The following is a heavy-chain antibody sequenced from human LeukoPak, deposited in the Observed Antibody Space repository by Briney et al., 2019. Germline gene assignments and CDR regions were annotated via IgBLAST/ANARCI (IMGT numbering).Heavy chain of an antibody. CDR1: GFTFSSYA. CDR3: AKHLAVAGTFDY. D-gene: IGHD6-19*01. V-gene: IGHV3-23*01. CDR2: ISGSGGST. Sequence: GGSLRLSCAASGFTFSSYAMSWVRQAPGKGLEWVSVISGSGGSTYYADSVKGRFTISRDNSKNTLYLQMNSLRAEDTAVYYCAKHLAVAGTFDYWGQGTLVTVSS. J-gene: IGHJ4*02.